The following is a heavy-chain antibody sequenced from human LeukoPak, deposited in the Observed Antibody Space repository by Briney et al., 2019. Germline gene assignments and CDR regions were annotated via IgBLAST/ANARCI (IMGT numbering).Heavy chain of an antibody. Sequence: NSGGSLRLSCAASGFIFSSYSMHWVRQAPGKGLEWVSSISGGSTFIYHADSVKGRFTISRDNANISLYLQMSSLRAEDTAVYYCARDSRSSGLWGRGTLVTVSS. CDR3: ARDSRSSGL. D-gene: IGHD1-26*01. J-gene: IGHJ2*01. CDR2: ISGGSTFI. V-gene: IGHV3-21*01. CDR1: GFIFSSYS.